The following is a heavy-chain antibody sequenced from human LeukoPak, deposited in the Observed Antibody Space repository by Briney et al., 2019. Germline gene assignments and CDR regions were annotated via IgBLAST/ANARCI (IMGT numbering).Heavy chain of an antibody. J-gene: IGHJ4*02. CDR2: ISSNGGTT. V-gene: IGHV3-23*01. Sequence: PGGSLRLSCAASGFTLIKYAMSWVRQAPGKGPEWVSGISSNGGTTYYADSVKGRFTVSRDDSKNTLYLQMNSLRAEDTAVYYCAKDPQYYYNSGGYYFDYFDSWGQGTLVAVSS. CDR1: GFTLIKYA. D-gene: IGHD3-22*01. CDR3: AKDPQYYYNSGGYYFDYFDS.